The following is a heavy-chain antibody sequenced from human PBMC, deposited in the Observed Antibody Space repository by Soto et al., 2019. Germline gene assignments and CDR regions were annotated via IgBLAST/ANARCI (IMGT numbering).Heavy chain of an antibody. V-gene: IGHV3-48*03. CDR2: ISSTGSTI. CDR1: GFTFSTYE. CDR3: ARVQVVPAAPLNYYYYGMDV. Sequence: RGSRRLSCPAPGFTFSTYERNWVPQAPGKCVGSVPYISSTGSTIYYADSVKGRFTISRYNAKNSLYLQMHSLRAADTADYYCARVQVVPAAPLNYYYYGMDVWGQGTTATVPS. D-gene: IGHD2-2*01. J-gene: IGHJ6*02.